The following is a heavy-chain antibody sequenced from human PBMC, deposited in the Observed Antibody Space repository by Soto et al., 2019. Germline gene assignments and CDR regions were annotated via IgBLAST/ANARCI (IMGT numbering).Heavy chain of an antibody. CDR1: GFTFSDYY. D-gene: IGHD3-3*01. J-gene: IGHJ5*02. CDR2: ISSSGSTI. CDR3: ARDYRGLIFGVVINNWFDP. Sequence: GGSLRLSCAASGFTFSDYYMSWIRQAPGKGLEWVSYISSSGSTIYYADSVKGRFTISRDNAKNSLYLQMNSLRAEDTAVYYCARDYRGLIFGVVINNWFDPWGEGTLVTVSS. V-gene: IGHV3-11*01.